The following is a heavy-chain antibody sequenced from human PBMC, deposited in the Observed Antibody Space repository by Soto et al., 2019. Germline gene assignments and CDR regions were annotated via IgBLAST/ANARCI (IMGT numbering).Heavy chain of an antibody. D-gene: IGHD3-3*01. Sequence: ASETLSLTCTVSGGSISSSSYYWGWIRQPPGKGLEWIGSIYYSGSTYYNPSLKSRVTISVDTSKNQFSLKLSSVTAADTAVYYCARSPPYYDFWSGYYTGWYGYFDYWGQGTLVTV. CDR3: ARSPPYYDFWSGYYTGWYGYFDY. CDR2: IYYSGST. J-gene: IGHJ4*02. CDR1: GGSISSSSYY. V-gene: IGHV4-39*01.